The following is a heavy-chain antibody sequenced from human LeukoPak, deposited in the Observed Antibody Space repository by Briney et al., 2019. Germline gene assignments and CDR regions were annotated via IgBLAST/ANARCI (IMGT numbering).Heavy chain of an antibody. CDR2: TRDKANSYTT. CDR1: GFTFSDHY. Sequence: GGSLRLSCAASGFTFSDHYMDWVRQAPGKGLEWVGRTRDKANSYTTEYAASVKGRFTISRDDSKNSLYLQMNSLRAEDTAVYYCAKDSGTYYDFWSGYIDYWGQGTLVTVSS. D-gene: IGHD3-3*01. CDR3: AKDSGTYYDFWSGYIDY. J-gene: IGHJ4*02. V-gene: IGHV3-72*01.